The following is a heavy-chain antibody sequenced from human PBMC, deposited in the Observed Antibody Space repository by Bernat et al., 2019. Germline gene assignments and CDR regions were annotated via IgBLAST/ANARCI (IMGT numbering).Heavy chain of an antibody. CDR2: INHSGST. V-gene: IGHV4-34*01. Sequence: QVQLQQWGAGLLKPSETLSLTCAVYGGSFSGYYWSWIRQPPGKGLEWIGEINHSGSTNYNPSLKSRVTISVDTSKNQFSLKLSSVTAADTAVYYCARELGYSRRRRSFDYWGQGTLVTVSA. CDR3: ARELGYSRRRRSFDY. CDR1: GGSFSGYY. D-gene: IGHD1-14*01. J-gene: IGHJ4*02.